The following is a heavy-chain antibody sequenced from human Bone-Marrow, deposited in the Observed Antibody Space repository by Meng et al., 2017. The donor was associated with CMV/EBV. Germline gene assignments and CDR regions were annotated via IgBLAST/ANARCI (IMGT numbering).Heavy chain of an antibody. D-gene: IGHD2-2*01. CDR2: IYSGGST. Sequence: GESLKISCAASGFTVSSNYMSWVRQAPGKGLEWVSVIYSGGSTYYADSVKGRFTISRDNSKNTLYLQMNSLRAEDTAVYYCARGSVLPAAISQHWGQGTLVTVFS. CDR1: GFTVSSNY. J-gene: IGHJ1*01. CDR3: ARGSVLPAAISQH. V-gene: IGHV3-53*01.